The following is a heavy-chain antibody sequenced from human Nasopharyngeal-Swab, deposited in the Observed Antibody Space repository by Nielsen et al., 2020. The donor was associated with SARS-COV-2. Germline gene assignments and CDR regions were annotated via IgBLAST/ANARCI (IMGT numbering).Heavy chain of an antibody. D-gene: IGHD1-26*01. Sequence: SETLSLTCAASGYSISSGYYWGWIRQPPGKGLEWIGSIYHSGITHYNPSLKSRVTISVDTSKNQFTLKLSSVTAADTAVYYCARQAIVGATTYFDYWGQGTLVTVSS. J-gene: IGHJ4*02. V-gene: IGHV4-38-2*01. CDR1: GYSISSGYY. CDR2: IYHSGIT. CDR3: ARQAIVGATTYFDY.